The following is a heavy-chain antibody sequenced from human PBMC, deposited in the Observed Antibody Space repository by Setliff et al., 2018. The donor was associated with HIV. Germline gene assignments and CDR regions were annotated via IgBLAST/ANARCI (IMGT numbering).Heavy chain of an antibody. D-gene: IGHD2-8*01. V-gene: IGHV1-69-2*01. CDR3: VLYSTGASRFDY. CDR2: IDPENDET. Sequence: ASVKVSCKASGYTFIDKYMHWVRQAPGKGLHWMGRIDPENDETKYSQKFQVRFTMTADRSTDTAYMELSGLRSEDTAVYYCVLYSTGASRFDYWGQGTLVTVSS. J-gene: IGHJ4*02. CDR1: GYTFIDKY.